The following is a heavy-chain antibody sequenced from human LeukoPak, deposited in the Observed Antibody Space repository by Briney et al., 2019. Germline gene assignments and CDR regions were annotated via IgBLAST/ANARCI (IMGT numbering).Heavy chain of an antibody. CDR3: ASSTQYYYDSSGYFDY. V-gene: IGHV1-69*13. Sequence: ASVKVSCKASGGTFSSYAISWVRQAPGQGLEWMGGIIPIFGTANYAQKFQGRVTITADESTGTAYMELSSLRSEDTAVYYCASSTQYYYDSSGYFDYWGQGTLVTVSS. CDR1: GGTFSSYA. CDR2: IIPIFGTA. D-gene: IGHD3-22*01. J-gene: IGHJ4*02.